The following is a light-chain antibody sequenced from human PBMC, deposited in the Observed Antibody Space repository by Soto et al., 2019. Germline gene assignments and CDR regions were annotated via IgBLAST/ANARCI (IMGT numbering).Light chain of an antibody. CDR2: AAS. Sequence: DIQLTQSPSSLSASVGDRVTITCRASQGIANYLAWYQQKPGRAPKLVIYAASTLQSGVPSRFSGSGSGTDFTLTISSLQAEDVATYYCQRYDNVPLAFGQGTKLEIK. J-gene: IGKJ2*01. V-gene: IGKV1-27*01. CDR1: QGIANY. CDR3: QRYDNVPLA.